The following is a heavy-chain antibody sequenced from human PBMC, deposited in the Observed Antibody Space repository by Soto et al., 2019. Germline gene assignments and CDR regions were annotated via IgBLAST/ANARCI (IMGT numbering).Heavy chain of an antibody. Sequence: PSETLSLTCTVSGGSISSYYWSWIRQPPGKGLEWIGYIYYSGSTNYNPSLKSRVTISVDTSKNQFSLKLSSVTAADTAVYYCARGDSSSWYYGMDVWGQGTKVTVSS. J-gene: IGHJ6*02. CDR1: GGSISSYY. CDR2: IYYSGST. CDR3: ARGDSSSWYYGMDV. V-gene: IGHV4-59*01. D-gene: IGHD6-13*01.